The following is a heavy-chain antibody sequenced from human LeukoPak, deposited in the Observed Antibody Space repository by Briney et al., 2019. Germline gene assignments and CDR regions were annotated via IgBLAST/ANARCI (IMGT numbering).Heavy chain of an antibody. J-gene: IGHJ4*02. V-gene: IGHV3-74*01. CDR1: GFTFSSHW. CDR2: LDTDGSDT. Sequence: GGSLRLSCAASGFTFSSHWMHWVRQAPGKGLVWVSRLDTDGSDTSYADSVKGRFTISRDNAKNTLYLQMNNLRAEDTAMYYCARDRYPAAREFDYWGQGTLVTVSS. CDR3: ARDRYPAAREFDY. D-gene: IGHD2-2*01.